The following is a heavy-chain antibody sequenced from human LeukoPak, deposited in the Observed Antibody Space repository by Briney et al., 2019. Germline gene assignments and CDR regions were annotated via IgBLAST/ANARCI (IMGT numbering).Heavy chain of an antibody. CDR1: GFTFSSYA. V-gene: IGHV3-23*01. CDR2: ISGSGGST. J-gene: IGHJ6*02. CDR3: AKDIAAAGYYYYYGTDV. D-gene: IGHD6-13*01. Sequence: PGGSLRLSCAASGFTFSSYAMSWVRQAPGKGLEWVSAISGSGGSTYYADSVKGRFTISRDNSKNTLCLQMNSLRAEDTAVYYCAKDIAAAGYYYYYGTDVWGQGTTVTVSS.